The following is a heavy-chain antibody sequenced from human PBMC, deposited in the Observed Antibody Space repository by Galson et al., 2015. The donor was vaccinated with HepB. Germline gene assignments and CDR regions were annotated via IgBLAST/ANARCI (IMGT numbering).Heavy chain of an antibody. J-gene: IGHJ5*02. CDR2: IKEDGSDQ. Sequence: SLRLSCAVSGFTFSAYWMSWVRQAPGKGLECVATIKEDGSDQFYVDAVKGRFTISRDNAKNSLYLQMNNLRAEDTAVYYCVRDLGFGWFDPWGQGTLVTVSS. CDR3: VRDLGFGWFDP. D-gene: IGHD3-16*01. CDR1: GFTFSAYW. V-gene: IGHV3-7*03.